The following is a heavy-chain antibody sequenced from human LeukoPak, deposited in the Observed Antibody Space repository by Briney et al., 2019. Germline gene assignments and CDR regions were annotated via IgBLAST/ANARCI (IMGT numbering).Heavy chain of an antibody. CDR2: ITSISSYI. CDR1: GFTFNRYT. V-gene: IGHV3-21*01. Sequence: GGSLRLSCAASGFTFNRYTMTWVRQAPGKGLEWVTSITSISSYIYYADSVKGRFTISRDNAKNSLYLQMNSLRADDTAVYYCAKEHSPYCSGEACYAYFDYWGQGTLVTVSS. J-gene: IGHJ4*02. CDR3: AKEHSPYCSGEACYAYFDY. D-gene: IGHD2-15*01.